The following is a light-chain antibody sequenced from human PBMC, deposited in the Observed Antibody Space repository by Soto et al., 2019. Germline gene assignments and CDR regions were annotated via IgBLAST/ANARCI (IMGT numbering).Light chain of an antibody. Sequence: QSALTQPPSVSGSPGQSITISCTGTSSNVGGYNYVPWYQQHPGKAPKLMIYEVSNRPSGVSNRFSGSKSGNTASLTISGLQAEDEADYYCSSYTSSSTWVFGGGTKVTVL. CDR3: SSYTSSSTWV. CDR1: SSNVGGYNY. CDR2: EVS. J-gene: IGLJ3*02. V-gene: IGLV2-14*01.